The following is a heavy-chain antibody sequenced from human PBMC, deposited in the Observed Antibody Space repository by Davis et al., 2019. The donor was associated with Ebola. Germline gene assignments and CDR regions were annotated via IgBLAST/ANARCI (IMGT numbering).Heavy chain of an antibody. CDR1: GGSLSGYY. CDR3: ARGPRYSMFDY. Sequence: MPGGSLRLSCAVYGGSLSGYYWCWIRQSPGKGLEWIGEINHSGSTNYNPSLKSRVTISVDTSKNQFSLKLSSVTAADTAVYFCARGPRYSMFDYWGQGTLVTVSS. V-gene: IGHV4-34*01. J-gene: IGHJ4*02. CDR2: INHSGST. D-gene: IGHD6-13*01.